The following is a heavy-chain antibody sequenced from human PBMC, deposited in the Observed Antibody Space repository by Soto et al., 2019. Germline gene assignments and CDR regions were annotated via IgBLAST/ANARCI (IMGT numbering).Heavy chain of an antibody. J-gene: IGHJ6*02. Sequence: QVQLVESGGGLVKPGGSLRLSCAASGFTFSDYYMSWIRQAPGKGLEWVSYISSSGSTIYYADSVKGRFTISRDNAKNSXYXXMSSLRAEDTAVYYCAREGGGYESRARYYYYGMDVWGQGTTVTVSS. CDR3: AREGGGYESRARYYYYGMDV. CDR1: GFTFSDYY. D-gene: IGHD5-12*01. CDR2: ISSSGSTI. V-gene: IGHV3-11*01.